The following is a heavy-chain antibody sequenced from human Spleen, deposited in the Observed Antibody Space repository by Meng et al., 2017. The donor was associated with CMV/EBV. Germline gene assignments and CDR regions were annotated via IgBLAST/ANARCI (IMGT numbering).Heavy chain of an antibody. J-gene: IGHJ6*02. D-gene: IGHD5-18*01. CDR3: AKPEGDTAMVPRDYYYGMDV. CDR2: IDDTGTGT. V-gene: IGHV3-74*01. CDR1: GFTLSSNW. Sequence: ETLSLTCAVSGFTLSSNWMHWVRQVPGKGLVWVSRIDDTGTGTSYADSVKGRFTISRDIAKNTVYLQMNSLRVEDTAVYYCAKPEGDTAMVPRDYYYGMDVWGQGTTVTVSS.